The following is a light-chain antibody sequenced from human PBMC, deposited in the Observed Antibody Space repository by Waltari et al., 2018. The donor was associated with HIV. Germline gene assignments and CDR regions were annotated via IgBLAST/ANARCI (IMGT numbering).Light chain of an antibody. CDR2: AAS. CDR3: QRYDRAPYT. V-gene: IGKV1-27*01. CDR1: QGIGSD. Sequence: DVQMTQSPSSLSASVGDRVAITCRASQGIGSDLAWYQQKPGRVPKLLIYAASTLQSGVPSRFSGGGSGTDFTLTITSLQTEDFGFYYCQRYDRAPYTFGPGTKLELK. J-gene: IGKJ2*01.